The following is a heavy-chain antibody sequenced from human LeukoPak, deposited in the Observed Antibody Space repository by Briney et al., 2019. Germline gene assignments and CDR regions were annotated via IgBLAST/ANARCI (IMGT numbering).Heavy chain of an antibody. CDR1: GGSFSGYY. CDR2: INHSGST. Sequence: PSETLSLTCAVYGGSFSGYYWSWIRQPPGKGLEWIGEINHSGSTNYNPSLKSRVTISVDTSKNQFSLKLSSVTAADTAVYYCASPPAIAARRGDYWGQGTLVTVSS. CDR3: ASPPAIAARRGDY. V-gene: IGHV4-34*01. J-gene: IGHJ4*02. D-gene: IGHD6-6*01.